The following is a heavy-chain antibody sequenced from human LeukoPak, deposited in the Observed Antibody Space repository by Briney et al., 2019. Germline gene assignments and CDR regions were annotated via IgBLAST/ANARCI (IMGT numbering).Heavy chain of an antibody. D-gene: IGHD2-8*01. CDR2: THYSGST. V-gene: IGHV4-59*01. Sequence: PSETLSLTCTVSGGSITYFYWNWIRQPPGKGLEWIGYTHYSGSTNYNPSLKSRVTISVDTSKNQFSLKLSSVTAADTAVYYCATYTNRLHYWGQGTLVTVSS. CDR3: ATYTNRLHY. CDR1: GGSITYFY. J-gene: IGHJ4*02.